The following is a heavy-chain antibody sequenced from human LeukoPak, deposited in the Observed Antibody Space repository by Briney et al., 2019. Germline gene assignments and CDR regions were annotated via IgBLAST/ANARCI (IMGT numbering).Heavy chain of an antibody. CDR2: IYYSRST. CDR3: ARESGYCSSTSCPYGGNYYYYYMDV. V-gene: IGHV4-59*11. D-gene: IGHD2-2*01. Sequence: TSESLSLTCTVSGGSISSHYWSWIRQPPGKGLEWSGYIYYSRSTNYNPSLKSRVTISVDTSKNQFSLKLSSVTAADTAVYYCARESGYCSSTSCPYGGNYYYYYMDVWGKGTTVTVSS. CDR1: GGSISSHY. J-gene: IGHJ6*03.